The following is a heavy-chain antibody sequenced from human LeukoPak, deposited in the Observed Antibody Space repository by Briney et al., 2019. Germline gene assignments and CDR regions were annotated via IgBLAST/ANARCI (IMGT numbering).Heavy chain of an antibody. D-gene: IGHD1-26*01. CDR1: GYSISSGYY. J-gene: IGHJ4*02. CDR3: ARVGGSYDKYYFDF. CDR2: IYHSGST. Sequence: PSETLSLTCTVSGYSISSGYYWGWIRQPPGKGLEWIGNIYHSGSTYYNPSLKSRVTMSVDASKNQFSLKVRSVTAADTAVYYCARVGGSYDKYYFDFWGQGTLVTVSS. V-gene: IGHV4-38-2*02.